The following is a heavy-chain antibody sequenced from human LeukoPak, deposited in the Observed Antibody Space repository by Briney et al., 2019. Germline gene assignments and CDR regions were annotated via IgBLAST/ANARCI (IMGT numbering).Heavy chain of an antibody. D-gene: IGHD3-10*01. CDR2: IYSSGNT. J-gene: IGHJ4*02. CDR3: AREGSGSYQPTDY. Sequence: PSETLSLTCTVSGGSISNYYWSWIRQSAGRGLEWIGRIYSSGNTNYNPSLKSRVTMSVDTSRNQFSLKLSSVTAADTAVYYCAREGSGSYQPTDYWGQGTLVTVSS. CDR1: GGSISNYY. V-gene: IGHV4-4*07.